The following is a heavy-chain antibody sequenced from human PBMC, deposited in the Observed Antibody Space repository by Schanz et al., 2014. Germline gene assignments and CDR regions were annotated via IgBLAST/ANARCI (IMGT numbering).Heavy chain of an antibody. V-gene: IGHV3-66*01. D-gene: IGHD2-15*01. CDR2: IYSGIGA. J-gene: IGHJ4*02. CDR3: ARDSGYCSGGSCLAFDY. CDR1: GFTVSSNH. Sequence: EGQLAESGGGLVQPGGSLRLSCAVSGFTVSSNHMSWVRQAPGKGLEWVSVIYSGIGAYYADSVKDGFTVSRDNAKNALFLQMNSLRVEDTAVYYCARDSGYCSGGSCLAFDYWGQGTLVTVSS.